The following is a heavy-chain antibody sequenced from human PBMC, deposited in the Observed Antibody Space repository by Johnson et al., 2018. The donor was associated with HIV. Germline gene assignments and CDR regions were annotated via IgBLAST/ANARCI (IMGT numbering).Heavy chain of an antibody. CDR2: ISYDGNNK. J-gene: IGHJ3*02. CDR1: GFTFSSYG. CDR3: AKDVGGWELVLDAFDI. D-gene: IGHD1-26*01. V-gene: IGHV3-30*18. Sequence: VQLVESGGGVVQPGRSLRLSCAASGFTFSSYGMHWVRQAPGKGLEWVAVISYDGNNKYYADSVKGRFTISRDNSKNTLYLKMNSLSDEDTAVYYCAKDVGGWELVLDAFDIWGQGTMVTVSS.